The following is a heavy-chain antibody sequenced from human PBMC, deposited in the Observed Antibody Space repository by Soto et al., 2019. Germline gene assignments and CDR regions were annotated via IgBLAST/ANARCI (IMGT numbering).Heavy chain of an antibody. Sequence: GGSLRLSCAASGFTFSSYDMHWVRQATGKGLEWVSAIGTAGDTYYPGSVKGRFTISRENSKNSLYLQMNSLRAGDTAVYYCARASVPAAPDPYYYYYYMDVWGKGTTVTVSS. CDR3: ARASVPAAPDPYYYYYYMDV. V-gene: IGHV3-13*01. CDR2: IGTAGDT. J-gene: IGHJ6*03. D-gene: IGHD2-2*01. CDR1: GFTFSSYD.